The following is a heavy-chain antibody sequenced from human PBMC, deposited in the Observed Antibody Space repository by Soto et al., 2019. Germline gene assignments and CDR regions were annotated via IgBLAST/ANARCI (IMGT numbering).Heavy chain of an antibody. D-gene: IGHD2-15*01. V-gene: IGHV1-69*13. CDR1: GGTFSSYA. CDR3: ARRKLPGPGSAFDL. J-gene: IGHJ3*01. CDR2: IIPIFGTA. Sequence: EASVKVSCKASGGTFSSYAISWVRQAPGQGLEWMGGIIPIFGTANYAQKFQGRVTITADESTSTAYMELSSLRSDDTAMYYCARRKLPGPGSAFDLWGQGTMVTVSS.